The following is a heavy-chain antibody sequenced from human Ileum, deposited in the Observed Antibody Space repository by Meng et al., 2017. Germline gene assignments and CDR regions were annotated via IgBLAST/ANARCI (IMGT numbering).Heavy chain of an antibody. J-gene: IGHJ4*02. CDR2: MRSKANSYAT. CDR1: GFIFSDSA. V-gene: IGHV3-73*01. Sequence: GGSLRLSCAASGFIFSDSAIHWVRQASGKGLEWVGRMRSKANSYATAFAASVEGRFTISRDDSTDTAYLHMDSLKTEDTAVYYCVRDCDVDCFFLLDFWGQGTLVTVSS. CDR3: VRDCDVDCFFLLDF. D-gene: IGHD2-21*02.